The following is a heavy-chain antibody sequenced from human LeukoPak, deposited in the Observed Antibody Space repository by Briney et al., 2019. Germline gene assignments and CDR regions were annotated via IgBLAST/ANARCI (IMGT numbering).Heavy chain of an antibody. CDR2: ISSGSSYI. Sequence: GGSLRLSCAASGFTFDNFGMNWVRQAPGKGLEWVSSISSGSSYIYYADSVKGRFTISRDNAKNSLYLQMNSLRAEDTALYHCARGRTTADYWGQGTLVTVSS. J-gene: IGHJ4*02. CDR1: GFTFDNFG. D-gene: IGHD1-7*01. CDR3: ARGRTTADY. V-gene: IGHV3-21*04.